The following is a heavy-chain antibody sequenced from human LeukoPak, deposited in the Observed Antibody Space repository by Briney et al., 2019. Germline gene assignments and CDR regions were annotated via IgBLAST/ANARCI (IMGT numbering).Heavy chain of an antibody. CDR2: IYHDGNT. D-gene: IGHD3-22*01. CDR3: GRPLSYYSDSSGDNAFDI. J-gene: IGHJ3*02. V-gene: IGHV4-38-2*02. Sequence: SETLSLTCSVSGYSISSGYYWGWIRQPPGKGLEWIGNIYHDGNTYYNPSLKSRVTISVDTSKNQFSLKLSSVTAADTAVYYCGRPLSYYSDSSGDNAFDIWGQGTMVTVSS. CDR1: GYSISSGYY.